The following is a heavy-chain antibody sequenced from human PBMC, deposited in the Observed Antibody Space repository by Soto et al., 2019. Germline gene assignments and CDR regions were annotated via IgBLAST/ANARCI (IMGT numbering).Heavy chain of an antibody. CDR3: ARMKYDILTGYPTYYFDY. V-gene: IGHV4-31*03. J-gene: IGHJ4*02. D-gene: IGHD3-9*01. Sequence: LSLTCTVSGGSISSGGYYWSWIRQHPGKGLEWIGYIYYSGSTYYNPSLKSRVTISVDTSKNQFSLKLSSVTAADTAVYYCARMKYDILTGYPTYYFDYWGQGTLVTVSS. CDR1: GGSISSGGYY. CDR2: IYYSGST.